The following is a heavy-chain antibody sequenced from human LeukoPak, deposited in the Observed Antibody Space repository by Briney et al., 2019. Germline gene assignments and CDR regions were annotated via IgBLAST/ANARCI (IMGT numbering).Heavy chain of an antibody. J-gene: IGHJ4*02. D-gene: IGHD2-21*01. CDR1: GFDFSSNW. CDR3: AKTVVVITFRFDS. V-gene: IGHV3-74*01. CDR2: IKGDGIST. Sequence: GGSLRLSCAASGFDFSSNWMHWVRHAPGQGLVWVSRIKGDGISTNYADSVKGRFTISRDIAKNTLYLQMNSLRAEDTAIYYCAKTVVVITFRFDSWGQGSLVTVSS.